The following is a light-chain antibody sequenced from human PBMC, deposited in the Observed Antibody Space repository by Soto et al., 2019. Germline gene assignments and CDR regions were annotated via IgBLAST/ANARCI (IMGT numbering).Light chain of an antibody. J-gene: IGKJ2*01. Sequence: DIQMTQSPSTMSASVGDRVTIPCRASQSISSWLAWYQQKPGTAPKLLIYKASSLQSGVPSRFSGSGSGTEFTLTISSLQPDDFATYYCQQYSSYPYTFGQGTKLEIK. CDR3: QQYSSYPYT. CDR2: KAS. CDR1: QSISSW. V-gene: IGKV1-5*03.